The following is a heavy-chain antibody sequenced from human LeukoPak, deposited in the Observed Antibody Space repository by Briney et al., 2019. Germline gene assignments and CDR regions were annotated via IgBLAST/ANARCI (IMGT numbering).Heavy chain of an antibody. CDR2: FDPEDGET. Sequence: ASVKDSCKVSGYTLTELSTHWVRQAPGKGLEWMGGFDPEDGETIYAQKFQGRVTTTRDTSISTAYMELRGLRSEDTAVYSCVRGEPLWELRRFDYWGQGTLVTVSS. J-gene: IGHJ4*02. D-gene: IGHD1-26*01. CDR3: VRGEPLWELRRFDY. CDR1: GYTLTELS. V-gene: IGHV1-24*01.